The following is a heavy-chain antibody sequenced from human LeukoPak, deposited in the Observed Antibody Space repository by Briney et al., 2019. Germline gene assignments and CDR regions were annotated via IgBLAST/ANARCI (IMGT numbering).Heavy chain of an antibody. CDR2: ISSSSSYI. CDR3: ARDLPSYSSGWSQLFDY. CDR1: GFTFSSYS. V-gene: IGHV3-21*01. Sequence: GGSLRLSCAASGFTFSSYSMNWVRQAPGKGLEWVSSISSSSSYIYYADSVKGRFTISRDNAKNSLYLQMNSLRAEDTAVYYCARDLPSYSSGWSQLFDYWGQGTLVTVSS. J-gene: IGHJ4*02. D-gene: IGHD6-19*01.